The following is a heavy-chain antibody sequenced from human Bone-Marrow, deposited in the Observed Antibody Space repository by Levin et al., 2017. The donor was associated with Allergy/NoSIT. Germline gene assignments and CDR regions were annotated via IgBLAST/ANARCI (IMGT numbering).Heavy chain of an antibody. Sequence: GGSLRLSCKGSGSSFTSYWIGWVRQMPGKGLEWMGIIYPGDSDTRYSPSFQGQVTISADKSISTAYLQWSSLKASDTAMYYCATKGGYCSGGSCFDAFDIWGQGTMVTVSS. CDR2: IYPGDSDT. CDR1: GSSFTSYW. CDR3: ATKGGYCSGGSCFDAFDI. V-gene: IGHV5-51*01. J-gene: IGHJ3*02. D-gene: IGHD2-15*01.